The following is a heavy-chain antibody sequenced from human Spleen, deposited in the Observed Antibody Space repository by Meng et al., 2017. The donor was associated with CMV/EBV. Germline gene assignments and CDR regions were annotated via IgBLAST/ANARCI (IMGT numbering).Heavy chain of an antibody. CDR1: GFTFSSYA. CDR3: ARETHRLGGGHCSNGVCYPEDYYYGMDV. V-gene: IGHV3-30-3*01. J-gene: IGHJ6*02. CDR2: ISYDGSNK. Sequence: GESLKISCAASGFTFSSYAMHWVRQAPGKGLEWVAVISYDGSNKYHADSVKGRFTISRDSAKNSLYLQMNSLRAGDTAVYFCARETHRLGGGHCSNGVCYPEDYYYGMDVWGQGTTVTVSS. D-gene: IGHD2-8*01.